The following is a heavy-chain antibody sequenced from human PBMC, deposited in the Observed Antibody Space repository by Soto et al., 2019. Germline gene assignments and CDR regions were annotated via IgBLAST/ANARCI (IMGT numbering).Heavy chain of an antibody. CDR1: GGSISSYY. V-gene: IGHV4-59*08. Sequence: QVQLQESGPGLVKPSETLSLTCTVSGGSISSYYWSWIRQPPGKGLEWIGYIYYSGSTNYNPSLKSRVTISVDTSKNQFSLKLSSVTAADTAVYYCVRHSGSGSYYAFYYFDYWGQGTLVTVSS. CDR2: IYYSGST. CDR3: VRHSGSGSYYAFYYFDY. D-gene: IGHD3-10*01. J-gene: IGHJ4*02.